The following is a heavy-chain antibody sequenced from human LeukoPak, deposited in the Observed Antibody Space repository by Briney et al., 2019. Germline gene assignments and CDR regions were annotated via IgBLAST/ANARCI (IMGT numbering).Heavy chain of an antibody. V-gene: IGHV3-23*01. CDR1: GFTFSSYA. CDR2: ISGSGGST. Sequence: PGGSLRLSCAASGFTFSSYAMSWVRQAPGRGLEWVSAISGSGGSTYYADSMNDRFTISRDNSKNTLYLQMNSLRAEDTAVYYCAREACREMRLMWPSLGGQDCRYDYWGQGTLVTVSS. CDR3: AREACREMRLMWPSLGGQDCRYDY. J-gene: IGHJ4*02. D-gene: IGHD5-24*01.